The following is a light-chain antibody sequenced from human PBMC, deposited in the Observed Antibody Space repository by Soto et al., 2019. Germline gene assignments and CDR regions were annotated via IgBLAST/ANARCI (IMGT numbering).Light chain of an antibody. Sequence: IQLTQSPSSLSASVGDRVTITCRASQGISSYLAWYQQKPGKAPKLLIFAASTLQIGVPSRFSGSGSGTDFTLTISSLQPEDFATYYCQQLNSYPLTCCGGTKVEIK. V-gene: IGKV1-9*01. J-gene: IGKJ4*01. CDR3: QQLNSYPLT. CDR2: AAS. CDR1: QGISSY.